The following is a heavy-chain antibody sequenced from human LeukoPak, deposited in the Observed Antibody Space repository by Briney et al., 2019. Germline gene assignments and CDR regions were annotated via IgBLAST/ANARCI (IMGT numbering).Heavy chain of an antibody. D-gene: IGHD2-2*01. J-gene: IGHJ4*02. CDR3: ARSMWGRAIPGVGVAPE. CDR1: GGSFSGYY. CDR2: INHSGTT. V-gene: IGHV4-34*01. Sequence: SETLSLTCGVYGGSFSGYYWSWIRQPPGKGLEWIGEINHSGTTNYNPSLKSRISISVDTSSTQFSLKLTSVTAADTAVYYCARSMWGRAIPGVGVAPEWGQGILVTVSS.